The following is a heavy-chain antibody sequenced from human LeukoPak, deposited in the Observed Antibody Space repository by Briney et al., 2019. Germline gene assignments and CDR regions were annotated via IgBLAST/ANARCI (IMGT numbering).Heavy chain of an antibody. Sequence: AVKVSCKASGGSFSSYAISWVRQAPGQGLEWMGRIIPILGIANYAQKFQGRVTITADKSTSTAYMELSSLRSEDTAVYYCARDEDIVAIGNAFDIWGQGTMVTVSS. V-gene: IGHV1-69*04. CDR1: GGSFSSYA. J-gene: IGHJ3*02. CDR3: ARDEDIVAIGNAFDI. CDR2: IIPILGIA. D-gene: IGHD5-12*01.